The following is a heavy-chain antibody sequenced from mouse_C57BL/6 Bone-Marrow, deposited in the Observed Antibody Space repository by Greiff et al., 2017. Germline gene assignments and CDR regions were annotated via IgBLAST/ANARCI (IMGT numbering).Heavy chain of an antibody. Sequence: EVKLVESGPELVKPGASVKISCKASGYSFTDYNMNWVKQSNGKSLEWIGVINPNYGTTSYNQKFKGKATLTVDQSSSTAYMQLNSLTSEDSAVYYCAEGSYSNFLAYWGQGTLVTVSA. J-gene: IGHJ3*01. CDR2: INPNYGTT. CDR3: AEGSYSNFLAY. D-gene: IGHD2-5*01. CDR1: GYSFTDYN. V-gene: IGHV1-39*01.